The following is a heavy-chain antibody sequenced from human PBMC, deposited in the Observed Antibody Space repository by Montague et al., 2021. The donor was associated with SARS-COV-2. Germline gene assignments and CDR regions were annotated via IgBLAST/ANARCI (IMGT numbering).Heavy chain of an antibody. Sequence: PALVKPTQTLTLTCTFSGFSLSTSGMCVSWIRQPPGKALEWLARIDWDDDKYYSTSLETRLTISKDTSKNQVVLTMTNMDPVDTATYYCARIFPHLGMDVWGQGTTVTVSS. CDR1: GFSLSTSGMC. J-gene: IGHJ6*02. CDR3: ARIFPHLGMDV. CDR2: IDWDDDK. V-gene: IGHV2-70*11.